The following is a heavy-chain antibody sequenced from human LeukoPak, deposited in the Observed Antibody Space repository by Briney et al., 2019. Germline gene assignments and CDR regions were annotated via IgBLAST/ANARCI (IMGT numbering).Heavy chain of an antibody. V-gene: IGHV3-21*01. J-gene: IGHJ4*02. CDR1: GFTFSSYA. D-gene: IGHD2-2*01. CDR2: ITGSSDSI. CDR3: ARLVCSTIPCYGKFCFDS. Sequence: GGSLRLSCAASGFTFSSYAMEWVRQAPGKGLEWVSSITGSSDSIHYADSVKGRFTISRDNAKNSVYLQMNSLRAEDTAVYYCARLVCSTIPCYGKFCFDSWGQGTLVPVSS.